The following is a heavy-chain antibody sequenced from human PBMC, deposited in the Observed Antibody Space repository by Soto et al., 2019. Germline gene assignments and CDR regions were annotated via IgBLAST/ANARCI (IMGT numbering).Heavy chain of an antibody. CDR2: IVVGSGNT. V-gene: IGHV1-58*01. CDR3: AAGDFFDQNGAAH. J-gene: IGHJ4*02. D-gene: IGHD3-10*01. CDR1: GFTFTSSA. Sequence: QMQLVQSGPEVKKPGTSVKVSCKASGFTFTSSAVQWVRQARGQRLEWIGWIVVGSGNTNYAQKFQERVTITRDMSTSTAYMELSSLRSEDTAVYYCAAGDFFDQNGAAHWGQGTLVTVSS.